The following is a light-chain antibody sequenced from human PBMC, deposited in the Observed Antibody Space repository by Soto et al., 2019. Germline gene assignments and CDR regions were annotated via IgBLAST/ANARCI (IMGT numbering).Light chain of an antibody. V-gene: IGLV2-14*01. CDR3: TSYTSSSTLDV. CDR1: TSDVGGYNY. Sequence: QSVLTQPASVSGSPGQSITISCTGTTSDVGGYNYVSWYQQLPGKAPKLMIYEVSNRPSGVSNRFSGSKSGHTASLTISGLQSEDEADYFCTSYTSSSTLDVFGTGTKVTVL. CDR2: EVS. J-gene: IGLJ1*01.